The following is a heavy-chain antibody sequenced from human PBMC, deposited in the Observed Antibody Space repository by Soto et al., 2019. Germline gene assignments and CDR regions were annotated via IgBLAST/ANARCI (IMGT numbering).Heavy chain of an antibody. Sequence: GGSLRLSCVASGFAFSSYSMSWFRQAPGKGLEWVSGFRAGGDDGTTYYADSVKGRFTISRDNSKNTLFLQMNSLRAEDTAIYYCAKKVNSGSGSQYFDYFGQGTLVTVSS. V-gene: IGHV3-23*01. CDR2: FRAGGDDGTT. CDR3: AKKVNSGSGSQYFDY. D-gene: IGHD3-10*01. CDR1: GFAFSSYS. J-gene: IGHJ4*02.